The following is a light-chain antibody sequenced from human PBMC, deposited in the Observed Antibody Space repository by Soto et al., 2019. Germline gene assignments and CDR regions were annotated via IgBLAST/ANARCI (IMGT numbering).Light chain of an antibody. CDR2: GST. V-gene: IGLV1-40*01. Sequence: VLTQPPSLSGAPGQRVTISCTGSGSNIGAPYDVHWYQHLPGTAPKLLIYGSTNRPSGVPGRFSGSKSGTSASLAITGLQAEDEADYYCQSYDSSLSGYVFGAGTKVTVL. CDR1: GSNIGAPYD. J-gene: IGLJ1*01. CDR3: QSYDSSLSGYV.